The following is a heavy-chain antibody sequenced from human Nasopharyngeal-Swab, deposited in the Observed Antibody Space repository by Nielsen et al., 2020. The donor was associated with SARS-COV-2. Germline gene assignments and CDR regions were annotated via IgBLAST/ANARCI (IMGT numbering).Heavy chain of an antibody. CDR1: GFTFSSYS. V-gene: IGHV3-21*01. D-gene: IGHD6-13*01. CDR2: ISSSSYI. Sequence: GGSLRLSCAASGFTFSSYSMNWVRQAPGKGLEWVSSISSSSYIYYADSVKGRFTISRDNAKNSLYLQMNSLRAEDTAVYYCAREPDSSSWSTNWFDPWGQGTLVTVSS. CDR3: AREPDSSSWSTNWFDP. J-gene: IGHJ5*02.